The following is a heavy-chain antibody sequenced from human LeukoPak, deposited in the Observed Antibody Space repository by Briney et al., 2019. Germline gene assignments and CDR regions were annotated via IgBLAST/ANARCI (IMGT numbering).Heavy chain of an antibody. V-gene: IGHV3-48*02. J-gene: IGHJ4*02. CDR3: ARGRELLWFGELDY. D-gene: IGHD3-10*01. CDR2: ISSSSSTI. Sequence: GGSLRLSCAASGFTFSSYSMNWVRQAPGKGLEWVSYISSSSSTIYYADPVKGRFTISRDDAKNSLYLQMNSLRDEDTAVYYCARGRELLWFGELDYWGQGTLVTVSS. CDR1: GFTFSSYS.